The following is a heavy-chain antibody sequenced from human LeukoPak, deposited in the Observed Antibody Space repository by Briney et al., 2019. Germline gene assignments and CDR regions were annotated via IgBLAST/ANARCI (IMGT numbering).Heavy chain of an antibody. D-gene: IGHD2-2*01. V-gene: IGHV3-11*06. J-gene: IGHJ5*02. CDR2: ISSSSSYT. CDR3: ARVLGYCSSTSCYSWFDP. CDR1: GFTFSDYY. Sequence: GGSLRLSCAASGFTFSDYYMSWLRQAPGKGLEWVSYISSSSSYTNYADPVKGRFTISRDNAKNSLYLQMNSLRAEDTAVYYCARVLGYCSSTSCYSWFDPWGQGTLVTVSS.